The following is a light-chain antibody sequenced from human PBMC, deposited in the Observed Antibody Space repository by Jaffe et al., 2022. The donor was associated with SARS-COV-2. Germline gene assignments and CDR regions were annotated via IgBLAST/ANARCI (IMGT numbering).Light chain of an antibody. Sequence: DIQMTQSPSSLSASVGDRVTITCRASQGISSYLAWFQQKPGKAPKSLIYSASSLHSGVPSKFSGSGSGTDFTLTITDLQPEDFATYYCQQYNSYPWTFGHGTTVDIK. CDR3: QQYNSYPWT. CDR1: QGISSY. V-gene: IGKV1-16*02. J-gene: IGKJ1*01. CDR2: SAS.